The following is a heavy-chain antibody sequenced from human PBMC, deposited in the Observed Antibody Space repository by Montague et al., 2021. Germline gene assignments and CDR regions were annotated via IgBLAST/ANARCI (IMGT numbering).Heavy chain of an antibody. D-gene: IGHD2-21*02. V-gene: IGHV4-39*01. CDR3: ARRMGFVVVTEHDAFDI. J-gene: IGHJ3*02. CDR1: GGSISSTSYE. CDR2: IYYSGST. Sequence: ETLSLTCTVSGGSISSTSYEWGWIRQPPGTGLEWIGSIYYSGSTYYNPSLKSRVTISADTSKNQFSLRLRSVTAADTAVYYCARRMGFVVVTEHDAFDIWGQGTMVTVSS.